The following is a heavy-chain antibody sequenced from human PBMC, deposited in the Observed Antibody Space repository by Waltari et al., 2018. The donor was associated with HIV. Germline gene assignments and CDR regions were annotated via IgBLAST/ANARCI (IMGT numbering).Heavy chain of an antibody. CDR3: ATIPPEPRQLVLRYYFDY. V-gene: IGHV1-24*01. CDR1: GYTLTELS. Sequence: QVQLVQSGAEVKKPGASVKVSCKVSGYTLTELSMHWVRQAPGKGLEWMGGRDPDDGETSDTQKFQGRVPMTEDTSTDTAYMELSSLRSEDTAVYYCATIPPEPRQLVLRYYFDYWGQGTLVTVSS. CDR2: RDPDDGET. D-gene: IGHD6-13*01. J-gene: IGHJ4*02.